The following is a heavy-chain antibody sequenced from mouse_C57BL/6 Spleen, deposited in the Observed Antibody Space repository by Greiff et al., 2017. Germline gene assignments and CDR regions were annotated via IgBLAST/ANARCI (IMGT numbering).Heavy chain of an antibody. CDR1: GYSFTGYY. V-gene: IGHV1-42*01. CDR3: ARRAMDY. J-gene: IGHJ4*01. Sequence: EVQVVESGPELVKPGASVTISCKASGYSFTGYYMNWVKQSPEKSLEWIGEINPSTGGTTYNQKFKAKATLTVDKSSSTAYMQLKSLTSEDSAVYYCARRAMDYWGKGTSVTVSS. CDR2: INPSTGGT.